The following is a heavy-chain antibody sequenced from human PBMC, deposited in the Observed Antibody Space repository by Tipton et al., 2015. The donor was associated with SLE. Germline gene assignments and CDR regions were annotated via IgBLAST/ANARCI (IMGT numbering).Heavy chain of an antibody. CDR3: SSSRV. D-gene: IGHD5/OR15-5a*01. CDR2: INHSGST. V-gene: IGHV4-30-4*01. Sequence: TLSLTCTVSGGSISSGDYYWSWIRQPPGKGLEWIGEINHSGSTNYNPSLKSRVTISVDTSKNQFSLKLSSVTAADTAVYYCSSSRVWGQGTLVTVSS. CDR1: GGSISSGDYY. J-gene: IGHJ4*02.